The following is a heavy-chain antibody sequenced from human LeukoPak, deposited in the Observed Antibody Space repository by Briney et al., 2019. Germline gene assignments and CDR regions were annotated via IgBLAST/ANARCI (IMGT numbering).Heavy chain of an antibody. Sequence: GGSLRLSCAASGFTISSYAMHRLRQAPGKGLEWVAVISYDGSNKYYADSVKGRFTISRDNSKNTLYPQINSLRAEDTAVYYCAREYSGSSWGALDIWGQGTVVTVSS. D-gene: IGHD1-26*01. CDR1: GFTISSYA. J-gene: IGHJ3*02. CDR2: ISYDGSNK. V-gene: IGHV3-30*04. CDR3: AREYSGSSWGALDI.